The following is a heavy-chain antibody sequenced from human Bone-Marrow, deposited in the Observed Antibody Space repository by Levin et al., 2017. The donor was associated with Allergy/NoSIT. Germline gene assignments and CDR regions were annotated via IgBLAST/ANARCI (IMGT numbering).Heavy chain of an antibody. CDR2: ISYDGSNK. CDR3: AREADPAGPLTIFGVVIPHNWFDP. CDR1: GFTFSSYA. J-gene: IGHJ5*02. D-gene: IGHD3-3*01. V-gene: IGHV3-30-3*01. Sequence: GESLKISCAASGFTFSSYAMHWVRQAPGKGLEWVAVISYDGSNKYYADSVKGRFTISRDNSKNTLYLQMNSLRAEDTAVYYCAREADPAGPLTIFGVVIPHNWFDPWGQGTLVTVSS.